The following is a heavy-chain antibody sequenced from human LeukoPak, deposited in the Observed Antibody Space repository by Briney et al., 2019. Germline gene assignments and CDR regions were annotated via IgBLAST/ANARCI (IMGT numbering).Heavy chain of an antibody. CDR1: GGSFSGYY. J-gene: IGHJ5*02. D-gene: IGHD3-10*01. V-gene: IGHV4-34*01. CDR2: INHSGST. CDR3: ARRSGYGSGSYRNWFDP. Sequence: KASETLSLTCAVYGGSFSGYYWSWIRQPPGKGLEWIGEINHSGSTNYNPSLKSRVTISVDTSKNQLSLKLSSVTAADTAVYYCARRSGYGSGSYRNWFDPWGQGTLVTVSS.